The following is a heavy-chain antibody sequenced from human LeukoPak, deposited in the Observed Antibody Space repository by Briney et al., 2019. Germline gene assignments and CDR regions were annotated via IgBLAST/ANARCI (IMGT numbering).Heavy chain of an antibody. V-gene: IGHV1-46*01. CDR1: GYTFTSYY. CDR3: ARSGRSMVPLDY. Sequence: ASVKVSCKASGYTFTSYYMHWVRQAPGQGLEWMGIINPSGGSTSYAQKFQGRVTMTRDTSTSTVYMELSSLRFEDTAVYYCARSGRSMVPLDYWGQGTLVTVSS. J-gene: IGHJ4*02. CDR2: INPSGGST. D-gene: IGHD4/OR15-4a*01.